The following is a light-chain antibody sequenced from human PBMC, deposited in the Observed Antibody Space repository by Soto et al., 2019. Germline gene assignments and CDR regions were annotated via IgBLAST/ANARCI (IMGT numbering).Light chain of an antibody. CDR2: GAS. J-gene: IGKJ5*01. CDR3: QQYGSSPPIP. Sequence: IGVKQSPGALSLSPGERATLSCRASQSVSSSYLAWYQQKPGQAPRLLIYGASSRATGIPDRFSGSGSGTDFTLTISRLEPEDFAVYYCQQYGSSPPIPFGQRRLLAVK. V-gene: IGKV3-20*01. CDR1: QSVSSSY.